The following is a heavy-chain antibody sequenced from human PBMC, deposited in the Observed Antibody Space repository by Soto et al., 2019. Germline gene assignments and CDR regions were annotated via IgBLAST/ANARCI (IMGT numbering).Heavy chain of an antibody. CDR1: GYSFTSYW. D-gene: IGHD3-22*01. CDR3: ARPRGDYYDSSGYDDYFDY. V-gene: IGHV5-51*01. J-gene: IGHJ4*02. Sequence: GESLKISCKGSGYSFTSYWIGWVRQMPGKGLEWMGIIYPGDSDTRYSPSFQGQVTISADKSISTAYLQWSSLKASDTAMYYCARPRGDYYDSSGYDDYFDYWGQGTLVTVSS. CDR2: IYPGDSDT.